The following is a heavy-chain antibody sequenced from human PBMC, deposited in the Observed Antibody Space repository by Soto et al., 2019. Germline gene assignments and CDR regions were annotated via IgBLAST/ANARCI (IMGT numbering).Heavy chain of an antibody. V-gene: IGHV4-4*07. J-gene: IGHJ5*02. CDR3: ARDQGVAAAGINWLDP. D-gene: IGHD6-13*01. CDR1: GASMNSYH. CDR2: IHSSGST. Sequence: SETLSLTCTVSGASMNSYHWSWIRQPAGKGLEWIGHIHSSGSTSYNPSLKSRVTMSVDTSKNQFSLRLMSLTAADTAVYYCARDQGVAAAGINWLDPWGQGYLVTVSS.